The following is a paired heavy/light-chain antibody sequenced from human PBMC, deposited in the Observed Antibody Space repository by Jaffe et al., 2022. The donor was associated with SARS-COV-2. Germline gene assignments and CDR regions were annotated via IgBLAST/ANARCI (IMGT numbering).Light chain of an antibody. CDR1: SSNIGNNY. CDR2: DNN. Sequence: QSVLTQPPSVSAAPGQKVTISCSGSSSNIGNNYVSWYQQLPGTAPKLLIFDNNKRPSGIPDRFSGSKSGTSATLGITGLQTGDEADYYCGTWDSSLSVVFGGGTKVTVL. J-gene: IGLJ2*01. V-gene: IGLV1-51*01. CDR3: GTWDSSLSVV.
Heavy chain of an antibody. Sequence: EVQLVESGGGLVQPGGSLRLSCAASGFTFSSYWMHWVRQAPGKGLVWVSRINSDGRTTNYADSVKGRFTISRDNAKNTLYLQMNSLRAEDTAVYYCGRVLAVAGTPFDYWGQGTLVTVSS. V-gene: IGHV3-74*01. D-gene: IGHD6-13*01. CDR3: GRVLAVAGTPFDY. CDR2: INSDGRTT. J-gene: IGHJ4*02. CDR1: GFTFSSYW.